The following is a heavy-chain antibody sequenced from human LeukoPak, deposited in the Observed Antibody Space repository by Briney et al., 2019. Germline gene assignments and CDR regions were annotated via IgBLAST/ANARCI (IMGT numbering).Heavy chain of an antibody. CDR2: ISYDGSNK. J-gene: IGHJ3*02. CDR3: ARDRYDSSGYYYPNAFDI. D-gene: IGHD3-22*01. CDR1: GFTFSSYA. V-gene: IGHV3-30*04. Sequence: AGGSLRLSCAASGFTFSSYAMHWVRQAPGKGLEWVAVISYDGSNKYYADSVKGRFTISRDNSKNTLYLQMNSLRAEDTALYYCARDRYDSSGYYYPNAFDIWGQGTMVTVSS.